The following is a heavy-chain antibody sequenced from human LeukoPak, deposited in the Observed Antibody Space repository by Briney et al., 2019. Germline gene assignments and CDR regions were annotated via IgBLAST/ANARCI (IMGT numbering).Heavy chain of an antibody. CDR2: ISYDGSNK. J-gene: IGHJ6*02. D-gene: IGHD3-3*01. CDR3: ARAPSMTYYDFWSGYSHPDYGMDV. V-gene: IGHV3-30-3*01. CDR1: GFTFSSDA. Sequence: PGRSLRLSCAASGFTFSSDAMHWVRQAPGNGLEWVAVISYDGSNKYYADSVKGRFTISRDNSKNTLYLQMNSLRAEDTAVYYCARAPSMTYYDFWSGYSHPDYGMDVWGQGTTVTVSS.